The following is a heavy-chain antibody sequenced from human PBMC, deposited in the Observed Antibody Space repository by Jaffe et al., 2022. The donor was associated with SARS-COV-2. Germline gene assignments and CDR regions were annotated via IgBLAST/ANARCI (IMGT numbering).Heavy chain of an antibody. CDR3: AKGSGPYYYYYYMDV. CDR1: GFTFDDYA. J-gene: IGHJ6*03. CDR2: ISWNSGSI. V-gene: IGHV3-9*01. D-gene: IGHD3-10*01. Sequence: EVQLVESGGGLVQPGRSLRLSCAASGFTFDDYAMHWVRQAPGKGLEWVSGISWNSGSIGYADSVKGRFTISRDNAKNSLYLQMNSLRAEDTALYYCAKGSGPYYYYYYMDVWGKGTTVTVSS.